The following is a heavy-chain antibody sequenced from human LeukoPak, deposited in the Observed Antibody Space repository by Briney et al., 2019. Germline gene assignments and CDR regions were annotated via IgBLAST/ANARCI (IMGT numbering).Heavy chain of an antibody. D-gene: IGHD3-10*01. CDR3: AKGGGSGSYSPSDY. V-gene: IGHV3-23*01. CDR2: ISGSGGST. Sequence: PGGSLRLSCAASGFTFSSYAMSWVRQAPGKGLEWVSAISGSGGSTFYADSVKGRFTIFRDNSKNTLFLQMNSLRAEDTAVYYCAKGGGSGSYSPSDYWGQGTLVTVSS. CDR1: GFTFSSYA. J-gene: IGHJ4*02.